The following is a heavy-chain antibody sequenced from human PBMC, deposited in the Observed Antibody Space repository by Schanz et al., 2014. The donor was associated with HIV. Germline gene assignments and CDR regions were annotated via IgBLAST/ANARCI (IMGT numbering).Heavy chain of an antibody. V-gene: IGHV3-30*18. Sequence: QVQLVESGGGLVQPGGSLRLSCAASGFTFIRDGMHWVRQAPGKGLEWVALISYDGNDKYYADSVKGRFTVSRDNSKNTLYLQMNNLRAEDTAVYFCAKASVTDYCDYWGQGTLVTVSS. CDR1: GFTFIRDG. D-gene: IGHD4-17*01. CDR2: ISYDGNDK. J-gene: IGHJ4*02. CDR3: AKASVTDYCDY.